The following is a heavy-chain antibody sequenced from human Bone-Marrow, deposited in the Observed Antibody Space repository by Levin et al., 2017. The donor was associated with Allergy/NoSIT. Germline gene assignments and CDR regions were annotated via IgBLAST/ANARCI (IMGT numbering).Heavy chain of an antibody. Sequence: PGGSLRLSCAVYGGAFSGYYWSWIRQPPGKGLEWIGEINHSGSTNYNPSLKSRVTISVDTSKNQFSLKLSSVTAADTAVYYCAREEEQWLGYYLDYWGQGTLVTVSS. CDR2: INHSGST. V-gene: IGHV4-34*01. CDR3: AREEEQWLGYYLDY. CDR1: GGAFSGYY. D-gene: IGHD6-19*01. J-gene: IGHJ4*02.